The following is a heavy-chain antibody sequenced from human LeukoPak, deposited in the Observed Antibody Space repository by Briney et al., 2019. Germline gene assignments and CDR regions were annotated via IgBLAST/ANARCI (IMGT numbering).Heavy chain of an antibody. V-gene: IGHV3-21*01. D-gene: IGHD2-2*01. CDR1: GFTFSSYT. CDR3: ARDHPYCSTASCHVFDY. Sequence: PGGPLRLSCAASGFTFSSYTMNWVRQAPGKGLEWVSSIGSSSSSIYYADSVKGRFTISRDNAKNSLYLQMNSLRVEDTAVYYCARDHPYCSTASCHVFDYWGQGTLVTVSS. CDR2: IGSSSSSI. J-gene: IGHJ4*02.